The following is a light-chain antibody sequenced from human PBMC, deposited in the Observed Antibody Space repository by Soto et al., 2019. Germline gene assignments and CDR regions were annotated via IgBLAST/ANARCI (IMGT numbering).Light chain of an antibody. Sequence: QSALTQPASVSGSPGQSITISCAGTSSDVGGYNYVSWYQHHPGKAPKLMIYDVSNRPSGVPNRFSGSKSGSTASLTISGLQAEDEADYWCSSYTSSSTLVVFGGGTKVTVL. J-gene: IGLJ2*01. CDR3: SSYTSSSTLVV. CDR2: DVS. V-gene: IGLV2-14*03. CDR1: SSDVGGYNY.